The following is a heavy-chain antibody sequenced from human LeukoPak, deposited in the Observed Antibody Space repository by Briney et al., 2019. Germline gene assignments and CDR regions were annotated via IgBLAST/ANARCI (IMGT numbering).Heavy chain of an antibody. V-gene: IGHV4-61*08. D-gene: IGHD6-6*01. Sequence: KPSETLSLTCTVSGGSISSGGYSWSWIRQPPGKGLEWIGYIYYSGSTNYNPSLKSRVTISVDTSKNQFSLKLSSVTAADTAVYYCARVPRVYSSSFPWYYYYYMDVWGKGTTVTVSS. CDR3: ARVPRVYSSSFPWYYYYYMDV. CDR1: GGSISSGGYS. CDR2: IYYSGST. J-gene: IGHJ6*03.